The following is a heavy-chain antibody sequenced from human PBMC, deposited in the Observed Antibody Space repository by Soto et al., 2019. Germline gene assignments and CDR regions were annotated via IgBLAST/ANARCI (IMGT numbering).Heavy chain of an antibody. CDR1: CYRFTMYL. J-gene: IGHJ4*02. D-gene: IGHD5-18*01. CDR2: IRGYNVNK. Sequence: ASVNVSFKTSCYRFTMYLFILLRQAPLHGLEGMGGIRGYNVNKKEAHKFEGRVILTTDTAANTANMDLRSLTSNATAVYYCATGHPYSTTWRLDYWGQGTLVTVSS. CDR3: ATGHPYSTTWRLDY. V-gene: IGHV1-18*01.